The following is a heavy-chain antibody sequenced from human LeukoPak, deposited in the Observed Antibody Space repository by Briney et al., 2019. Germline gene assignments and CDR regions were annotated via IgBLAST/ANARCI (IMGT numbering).Heavy chain of an antibody. Sequence: ASVKVSCKASGYTFTSYGISWVRQAPGQGLEWMGWISAYNGNTNYAQKLQGRVAMPTDTSTSTAYMELRSLRSDDTAVYYCARDHPYSSSWYGDYWGQGTLVTVSS. CDR2: ISAYNGNT. CDR3: ARDHPYSSSWYGDY. CDR1: GYTFTSYG. D-gene: IGHD6-13*01. J-gene: IGHJ4*02. V-gene: IGHV1-18*01.